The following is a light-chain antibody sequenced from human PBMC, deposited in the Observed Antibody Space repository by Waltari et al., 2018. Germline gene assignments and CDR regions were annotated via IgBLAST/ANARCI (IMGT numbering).Light chain of an antibody. Sequence: SFELTQTPSESVSPGQTASITCSGDQLAGGYVSWYQHKPGQSPVLLIYQDNMRPSGIPERFSGSNSGNTATLTISGTQAMDEADYYCAAWDNSTFVLFGGGTKVTVL. CDR3: AAWDNSTFVL. J-gene: IGLJ2*01. V-gene: IGLV3-1*01. CDR2: QDN. CDR1: QLAGGY.